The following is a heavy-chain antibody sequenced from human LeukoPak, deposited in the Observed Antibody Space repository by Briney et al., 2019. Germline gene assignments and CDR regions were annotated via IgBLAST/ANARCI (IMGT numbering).Heavy chain of an antibody. Sequence: ASVKVSCKASGGTFSSYAISWVRQAPGQGLEWMGIINPSGGSTSYAQKFQGRVTMTRDTSTSTVYMELSSLRSEDTAVYYCARDMYYDSSGYPLDYWGQGTLVTVSS. J-gene: IGHJ4*02. CDR1: GGTFSSYA. D-gene: IGHD3-22*01. CDR2: INPSGGST. V-gene: IGHV1-46*01. CDR3: ARDMYYDSSGYPLDY.